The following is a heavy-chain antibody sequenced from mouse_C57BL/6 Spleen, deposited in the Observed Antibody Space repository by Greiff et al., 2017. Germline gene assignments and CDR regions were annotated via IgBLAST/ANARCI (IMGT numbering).Heavy chain of an antibody. V-gene: IGHV5-4*01. D-gene: IGHD1-1*01. CDR3: ARDGLRSGWYFDV. CDR2: ISDGGSYT. CDR1: GFTFSSYA. J-gene: IGHJ1*03. Sequence: EVQRVESGGGLVKPGGSLKLSCAASGFTFSSYAMSWVRQTPEKRLEWVATISDGGSYTYYPDNVKGRFTISRDNAKNNLYLQMSHLKSEDTAMYYCARDGLRSGWYFDVWGTGTTDTVSS.